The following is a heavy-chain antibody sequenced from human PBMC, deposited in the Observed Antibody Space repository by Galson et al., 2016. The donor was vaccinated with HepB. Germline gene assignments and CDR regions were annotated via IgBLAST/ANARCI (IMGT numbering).Heavy chain of an antibody. V-gene: IGHV1-18*01. CDR3: ARAYDFRSGGRSYYYALDV. D-gene: IGHD3-3*01. J-gene: IGHJ6*02. CDR2: ISTYSGNT. Sequence: SVKVSCKASGYTFTTSGISWVRQAPEQGLEWMGWISTYSGNTKYAQKFQGGLTLTTDSSTTTAYMELRSLRPDDTAVYDCARAYDFRSGGRSYYYALDVWGHGTTLIVSS. CDR1: GYTFTTSG.